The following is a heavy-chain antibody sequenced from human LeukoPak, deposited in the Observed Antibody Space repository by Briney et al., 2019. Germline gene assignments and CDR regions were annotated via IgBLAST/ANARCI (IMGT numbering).Heavy chain of an antibody. CDR1: GLTFSSYW. V-gene: IGHV3-74*01. Sequence: GGSLRLSCAASGLTFSSYWMHWVRQAPGKGLVWVSRINSDGRSTSYADSVKGRFTISRDNAKNTLYLQMNSLRVEDTAVYYCASTTWFQYYFDYWGQGALVTVSS. CDR3: ASTTWFQYYFDY. CDR2: INSDGRST. D-gene: IGHD3-10*01. J-gene: IGHJ4*02.